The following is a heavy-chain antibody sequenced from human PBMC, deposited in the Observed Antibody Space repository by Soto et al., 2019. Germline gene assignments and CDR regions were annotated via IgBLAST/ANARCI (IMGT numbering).Heavy chain of an antibody. Sequence: QVQLVQSGAEVKKPGSSVKVSCKASGGTFSSYAISWVRQAPEQGLEWMGGIIPIFGTANYAQKFQGRVTITADESTSTAYMELSSLRSEDTAVYYCARGEGSGDFYYFDYWGQGTLVTVSS. CDR2: IIPIFGTA. V-gene: IGHV1-69*01. CDR3: ARGEGSGDFYYFDY. J-gene: IGHJ4*02. CDR1: GGTFSSYA. D-gene: IGHD3-22*01.